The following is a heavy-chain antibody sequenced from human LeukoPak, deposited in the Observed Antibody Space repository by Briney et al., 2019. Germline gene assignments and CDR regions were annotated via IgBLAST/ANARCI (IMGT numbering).Heavy chain of an antibody. CDR2: INPSGGST. D-gene: IGHD3-10*01. CDR3: ARAGGFGELSY. J-gene: IGHJ4*02. Sequence: ASVKVSCKASGYTFTSYYMHWVRQAPGQGLEWMGIINPSGGSTSYAQKFQGRVTMTRDMSTSTVYMELSSLRSEDTAVYYCARAGGFGELSYWGQGTLVTVSS. CDR1: GYTFTSYY. V-gene: IGHV1-46*01.